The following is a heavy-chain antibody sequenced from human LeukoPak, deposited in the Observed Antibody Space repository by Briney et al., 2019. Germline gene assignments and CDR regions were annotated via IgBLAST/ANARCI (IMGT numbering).Heavy chain of an antibody. D-gene: IGHD6-19*01. CDR2: ISAYNGNT. Sequence: ASVKVSCKASGYTFTSYGISWVRQAPGQGLEWMGWISAYNGNTNYAQKLQGRVTMTTDTSTSTAYMELRSLRSDDTAVYYCARGDNGGQWLASIDYWGQGTLVTVSS. J-gene: IGHJ4*02. V-gene: IGHV1-18*01. CDR1: GYTFTSYG. CDR3: ARGDNGGQWLASIDY.